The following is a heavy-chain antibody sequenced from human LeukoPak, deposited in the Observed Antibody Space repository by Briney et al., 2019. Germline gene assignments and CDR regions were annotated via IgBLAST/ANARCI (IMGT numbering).Heavy chain of an antibody. CDR1: GGTFSSYA. CDR2: IIPILGIA. V-gene: IGHV1-69*04. J-gene: IGHJ4*02. CDR3: ASQAAGGSWYRPDY. D-gene: IGHD6-13*01. Sequence: SVKVSCKASGGTFSSYAISWVRQAPGQGLEWMGRIIPILGIANYAQKFQGRVTITADKSTSTAYMELSSLRSEDTAVYYCASQAAGGSWYRPDYWGQGTLVTVSS.